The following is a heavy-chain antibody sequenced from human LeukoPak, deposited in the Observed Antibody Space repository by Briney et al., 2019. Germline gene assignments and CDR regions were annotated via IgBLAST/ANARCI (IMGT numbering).Heavy chain of an antibody. Sequence: KTGGSLRLSCAASGFTFIRYSMNWVRQAPGKGLEWVSSISSSSSYIYYADSVKGRFAISRDNSKNTLYLQMNSLRAEDTAVYYCAKAYGYCTTTSCSHEEFDYWGQGTLVTVSS. CDR3: AKAYGYCTTTSCSHEEFDY. J-gene: IGHJ4*02. D-gene: IGHD2-2*01. V-gene: IGHV3-21*01. CDR1: GFTFIRYS. CDR2: ISSSSSYI.